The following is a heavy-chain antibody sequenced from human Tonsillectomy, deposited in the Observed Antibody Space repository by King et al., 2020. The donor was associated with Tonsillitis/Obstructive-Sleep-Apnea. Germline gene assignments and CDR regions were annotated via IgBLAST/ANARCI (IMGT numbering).Heavy chain of an antibody. CDR3: AGEPPFPTYYYGPGTNDGFDI. CDR1: GFTFSTYW. J-gene: IGHJ3*02. D-gene: IGHD3-10*01. CDR2: IKHDGSEK. V-gene: IGHV3-7*01. Sequence: VQLVESGGGLVQPGGSLRLSCAASGFTFSTYWMSWVRQAPGKGLEWVANIKHDGSEKYYVDSVKGRFTISRDNAKNSLDLQMNSLRVEDTAVYYCAGEPPFPTYYYGPGTNDGFDIWGQGTMVTVSS.